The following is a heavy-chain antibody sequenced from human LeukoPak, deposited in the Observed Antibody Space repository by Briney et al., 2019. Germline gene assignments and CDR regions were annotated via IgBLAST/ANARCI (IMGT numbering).Heavy chain of an antibody. CDR2: ITNTGGTI. CDR3: AWGAVAATHYYRGLDF. J-gene: IGHJ6*02. V-gene: IGHV3-48*03. CDR1: GFQFKDYE. D-gene: IGHD1-26*01. Sequence: PGGSLRLSCAASGFQFKDYEMSWVRQAPGKGLEWIAYITNTGGTIYYADSVKGRFTISRDNAKTTLYLQMHSLRVEDTAVYYCAWGAVAATHYYRGLDFWGPGTTVTVSS.